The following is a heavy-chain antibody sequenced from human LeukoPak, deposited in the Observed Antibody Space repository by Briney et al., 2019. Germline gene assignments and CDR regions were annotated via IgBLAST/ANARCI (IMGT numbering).Heavy chain of an antibody. V-gene: IGHV3-48*01. CDR2: ISSSSSTI. J-gene: IGHJ6*03. CDR3: ARAGYYDSSGYYPYYYYMDV. Sequence: GGSLRLSCAASGFTFSSYEMNWVRQAPGKGLEWVSYISSSSSTIYYADSVKGRFTISRDNAKNSLYLQMNSLRAEDTAVYYCARAGYYDSSGYYPYYYYMDVWGKGTTVTVSS. CDR1: GFTFSSYE. D-gene: IGHD3-22*01.